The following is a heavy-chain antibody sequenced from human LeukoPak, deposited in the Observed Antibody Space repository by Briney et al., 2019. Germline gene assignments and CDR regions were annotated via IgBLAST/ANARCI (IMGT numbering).Heavy chain of an antibody. CDR3: ARGGGHLDC. D-gene: IGHD4-23*01. CDR2: IKQDGSDK. V-gene: IGHV3-7*03. CDR1: GGSISSSSYW. Sequence: ETLSLTCTVSGGSISSSSYWMSWVRQAPGKGLEWVANIKQDGSDKYYLTSVRGRFTISRDNAKNSLFLQMNSLRVEDTAVYYCARGGGHLDCWGQGTLVTVSS. J-gene: IGHJ4*02.